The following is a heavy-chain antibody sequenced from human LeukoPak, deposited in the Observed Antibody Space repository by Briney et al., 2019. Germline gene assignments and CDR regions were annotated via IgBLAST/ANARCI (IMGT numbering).Heavy chain of an antibody. CDR2: IYSGGTT. V-gene: IGHV3-53*01. CDR3: ARDPSSGWYLKGWFDP. CDR1: GFTVSSNY. D-gene: IGHD6-19*01. J-gene: IGHJ5*02. Sequence: PGGSLRLSCAASGFTVSSNYINWVRQAPGKGLEWVSLIYSGGTTYYADSVKGRFTISRDNAKNSLYLQMNSLRAEDTAVYYCARDPSSGWYLKGWFDPWGQGTLVTVSS.